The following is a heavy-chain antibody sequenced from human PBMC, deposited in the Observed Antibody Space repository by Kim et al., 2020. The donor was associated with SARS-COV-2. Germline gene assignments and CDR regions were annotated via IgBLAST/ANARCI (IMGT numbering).Heavy chain of an antibody. V-gene: IGHV7-4-1*02. CDR1: GYTFTSYA. CDR2: INTYTGRP. J-gene: IGHJ5*02. Sequence: ASVKVSCTASGYTFTSYAINWLRQAPGQGLEWMGWINTYTGRPTYAQGFTGRFVFSLDTSVSTAYLQISSLRAEDTAVYYCVRDQASDDNWFDPWGQGTLVTVSS. CDR3: VRDQASDDNWFDP.